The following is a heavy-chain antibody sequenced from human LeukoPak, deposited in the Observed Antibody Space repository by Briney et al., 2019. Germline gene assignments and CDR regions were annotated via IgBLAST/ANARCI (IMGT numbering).Heavy chain of an antibody. D-gene: IGHD3-22*01. J-gene: IGHJ3*02. CDR3: EKILTPTYNYDSSVYGDVFDI. Sequence: GGSLRLSCAASGFTFSSYAMSWVRQAPGKGLEWVSAISGSGGSTYYADSVKGRFTISRDNSKNTLYLQMNSLRAEDTAVYYCEKILTPTYNYDSSVYGDVFDIGGKGKRVPV. CDR2: ISGSGGST. V-gene: IGHV3-23*01. CDR1: GFTFSSYA.